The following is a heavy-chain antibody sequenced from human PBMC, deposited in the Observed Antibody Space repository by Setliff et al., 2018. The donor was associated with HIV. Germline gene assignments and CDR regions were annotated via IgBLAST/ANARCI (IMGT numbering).Heavy chain of an antibody. CDR2: INPNSGGT. V-gene: IGHV1-2*02. CDR1: GYIFTTYG. Sequence: ASVKVSCKASGYIFTTYGISWVRQAPGQGLEWMGWINPNSGGTNYAQKFQGRVTMTSDTSISTAYMELFRLRSDDTAVYYCARWPTAASQYYYYYMDVWGKGTTVTVSS. CDR3: ARWPTAASQYYYYYMDV. J-gene: IGHJ6*03. D-gene: IGHD2-21*02.